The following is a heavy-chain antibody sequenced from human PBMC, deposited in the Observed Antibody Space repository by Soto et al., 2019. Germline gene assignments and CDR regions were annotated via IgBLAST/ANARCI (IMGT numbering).Heavy chain of an antibody. CDR3: AKGCGGDCYSGVQY. J-gene: IGHJ4*02. D-gene: IGHD2-21*02. Sequence: EVQLLESGRGLVQPGGSLRLSCAASGFTFSSSAMSWVRQAPGKGLEWVSSISNSGGSTYYADSVKGRFTISRDNSKNTLYLQSNSLQAKDTAVYYCAKGCGGDCYSGVQYWGQGTLVTVSS. V-gene: IGHV3-23*01. CDR2: ISNSGGST. CDR1: GFTFSSSA.